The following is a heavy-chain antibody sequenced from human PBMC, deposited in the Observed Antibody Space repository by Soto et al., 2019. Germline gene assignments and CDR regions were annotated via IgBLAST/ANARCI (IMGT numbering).Heavy chain of an antibody. V-gene: IGHV4-34*01. Sequence: QVQLQQWGAGLLKPSETLSLTCAVYGGSFSGYYWSWIRQPPGKGLEWIGEINHSGSTNYNPSLKRRVTISVDTSKNQFSLKLSSVTAADTAVYYCARGAAAATCYFDYWGQGTLVTVSS. D-gene: IGHD6-13*01. CDR2: INHSGST. CDR1: GGSFSGYY. CDR3: ARGAAAATCYFDY. J-gene: IGHJ4*02.